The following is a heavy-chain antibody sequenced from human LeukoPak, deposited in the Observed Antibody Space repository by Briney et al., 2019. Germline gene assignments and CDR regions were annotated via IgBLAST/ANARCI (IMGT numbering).Heavy chain of an antibody. CDR3: ARARGYCAADCSRYAFDY. CDR2: ISSSSSYI. CDR1: GFIFSSYS. J-gene: IGHJ4*02. Sequence: GGSLRLSCAASGFIFSSYSMNWVRQAPGKGLEWVSSISSSSSYIYYADSVKGRFTISRDDSKNTLYLQMNSLRAGGTAVYSCARARGYCAADCSRYAFDYWGQGTLVTVSS. D-gene: IGHD2-21*02. V-gene: IGHV3-21*04.